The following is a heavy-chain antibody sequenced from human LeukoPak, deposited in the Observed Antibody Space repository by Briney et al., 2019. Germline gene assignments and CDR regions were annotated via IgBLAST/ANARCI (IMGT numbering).Heavy chain of an antibody. CDR3: ARDFSPYYDSSGYHDAFDI. Sequence: SQTLSLTCTVSGGSISSGGYYWSWIRQHPGKGLEGIGYIYFSGNTYYNPSLKSRVTISVDTSKNQFSLKLSSVTAADTAVYYCARDFSPYYDSSGYHDAFDIWGQGTTVTVSS. D-gene: IGHD3-22*01. CDR1: GGSISSGGYY. V-gene: IGHV4-31*03. J-gene: IGHJ3*02. CDR2: IYFSGNT.